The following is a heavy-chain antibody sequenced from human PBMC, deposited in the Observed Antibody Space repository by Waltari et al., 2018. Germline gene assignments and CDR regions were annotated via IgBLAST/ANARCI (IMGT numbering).Heavy chain of an antibody. CDR3: TRGQWELH. V-gene: IGHV3-21*01. CDR2: ISDSGIYI. J-gene: IGHJ4*02. Sequence: ARQAQGKGLEWVSSISDSGIYISYSDSVKGRFTISRDNAKNSLYLQMNSLRAEDTAVYYCTRGQWELHWGQGALVTVSS. D-gene: IGHD1-26*01.